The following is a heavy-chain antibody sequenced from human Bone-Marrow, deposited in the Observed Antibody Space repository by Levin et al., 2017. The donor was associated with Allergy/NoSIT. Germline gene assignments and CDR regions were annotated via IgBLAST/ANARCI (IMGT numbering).Heavy chain of an antibody. J-gene: IGHJ4*02. CDR3: ARNGYYSIDY. CDR2: INHSGST. V-gene: IGHV4-34*01. Sequence: SQTLSLTCAVYGGSLRDAYWSWIRPPPGKGLEWIGEINHSGSTNYNPSLKSRVTISLDTSKNQFSLRLTSVTAADTDEYYCARNGYYSIDYWGQGSLVTVSS. D-gene: IGHD3-3*01. CDR1: GGSLRDAY.